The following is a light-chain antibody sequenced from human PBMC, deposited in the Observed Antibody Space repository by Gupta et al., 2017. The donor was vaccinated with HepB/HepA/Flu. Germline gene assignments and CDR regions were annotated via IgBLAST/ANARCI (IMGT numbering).Light chain of an antibody. Sequence: EIVMTQSPDTLSVSPGERATLSCRASQTVLSNLAWYQHKPGQAPRLLIYRASIRATGIPDRFSGSGSGTEFTLTISSLQSEDFAVYYCQQCNNWPTWTFGQGTKVEIK. CDR2: RAS. CDR1: QTVLSN. V-gene: IGKV3-15*01. J-gene: IGKJ1*01. CDR3: QQCNNWPTWT.